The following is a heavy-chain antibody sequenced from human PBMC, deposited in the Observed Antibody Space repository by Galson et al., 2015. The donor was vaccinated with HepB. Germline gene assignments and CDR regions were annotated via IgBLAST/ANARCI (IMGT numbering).Heavy chain of an antibody. CDR2: INPNSGGT. D-gene: IGHD6-13*01. Sequence: SVKVSCKASGYTFTAYFIHWVRQAPGQGLEWMGRINPNSGGTNFAQKFQGRVTMTRDTSISTAYMELSSPTSDDTAVYFCARGFSTWYVDYWGQGTLVTVSS. CDR1: GYTFTAYF. CDR3: ARGFSTWYVDY. J-gene: IGHJ4*02. V-gene: IGHV1-2*06.